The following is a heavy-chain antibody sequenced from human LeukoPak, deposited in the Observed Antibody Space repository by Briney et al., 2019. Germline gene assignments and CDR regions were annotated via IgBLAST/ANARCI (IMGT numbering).Heavy chain of an antibody. CDR3: AREAIFGVVREYYFDL. D-gene: IGHD3-3*01. J-gene: IGHJ4*02. V-gene: IGHV1-46*01. CDR1: GYTFTRYH. CDR2: INPSGGPA. Sequence: ASVTVSCKASGYTFTRYHIHWVRQAPGQGLEWRGVINPSGGPATYAQKFQGRGTLTRDASTTTVYMEVNSLRSDDTAVYYCAREAIFGVVREYYFDLWGQGTLVTVS.